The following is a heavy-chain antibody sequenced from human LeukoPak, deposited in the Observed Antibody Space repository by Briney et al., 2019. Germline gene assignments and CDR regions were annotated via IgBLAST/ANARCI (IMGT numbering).Heavy chain of an antibody. CDR2: IYYSGST. Sequence: SETLSLTCTVSGGSISSSSYYWGWIRQPPGKGLEWIGSIYYSGSTYYNPSLKSRVTISVDTSKNQFSLKLSSVTAADTTVYYCARHLHKYSYAFDYWGQGTLVTVSS. V-gene: IGHV4-39*01. J-gene: IGHJ4*02. D-gene: IGHD5-18*01. CDR3: ARHLHKYSYAFDY. CDR1: GGSISSSSYY.